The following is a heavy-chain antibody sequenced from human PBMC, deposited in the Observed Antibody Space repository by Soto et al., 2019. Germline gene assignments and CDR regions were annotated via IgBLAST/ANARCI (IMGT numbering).Heavy chain of an antibody. CDR3: ARDRYYGRYGMDV. Sequence: QVQLQESGPGLVKPSGTLSLTCAVSGGSISSSNWWSWVRQPPGKGLEWIGEIYHSGSTNYNPSLKRLATISVDKSKNQFSLKLSSVTAADTAVYYCARDRYYGRYGMDVWGQGTTVTVSS. D-gene: IGHD3-10*01. V-gene: IGHV4-4*02. CDR2: IYHSGST. J-gene: IGHJ6*02. CDR1: GGSISSSNW.